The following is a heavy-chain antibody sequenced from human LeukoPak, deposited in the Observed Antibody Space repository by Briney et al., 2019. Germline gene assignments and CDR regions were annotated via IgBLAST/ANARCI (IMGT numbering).Heavy chain of an antibody. V-gene: IGHV1-24*01. CDR1: VYTLTELS. J-gene: IGHJ4*02. CDR2: FDLEDGET. Sequence: GASVKVSCKVSVYTLTELSMHWVRHAPGKGLEWMGGFDLEDGETIYAQKFQGRVTMTEDTSTDTAYMELSSLRSEDTAVYYCARYCSGGSCYLDYWGEGTLVTVSS. D-gene: IGHD2-15*01. CDR3: ARYCSGGSCYLDY.